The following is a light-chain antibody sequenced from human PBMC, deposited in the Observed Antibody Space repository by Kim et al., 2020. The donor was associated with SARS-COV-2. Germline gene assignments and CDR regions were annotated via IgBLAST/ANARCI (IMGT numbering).Light chain of an antibody. CDR3: ASRGTTSTWV. CDR1: NNDFGGYNY. J-gene: IGLJ3*02. Sequence: QSALTQPASVSGSPGQSITISCTAINNDFGGYNYVSWYQQHPGKVPKLLLYDVLKRPSGVSNRFSGSKSTNTASLTISGLQPDDEADYYCASRGTTSTWVFGGGTQLTVL. CDR2: DVL. V-gene: IGLV2-14*01.